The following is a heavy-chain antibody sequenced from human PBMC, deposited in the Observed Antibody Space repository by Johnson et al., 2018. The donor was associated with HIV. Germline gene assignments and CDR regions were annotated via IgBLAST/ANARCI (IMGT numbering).Heavy chain of an antibody. CDR1: GFTFSSYG. CDR3: AKDRRSSSLDAFDI. V-gene: IGHV3-30*18. J-gene: IGHJ3*02. Sequence: QVQLVESGGGVVQPGRSLRLSCAASGFTFSSYGMHWVRQAPGKGLEWVAVISYDGSNKYYADSVKGRFTISRDNSKNTLYLQMNSLRAEDTAVYYCAKDRRSSSLDAFDIWGQGTMVTVSS. CDR2: ISYDGSNK. D-gene: IGHD6-13*01.